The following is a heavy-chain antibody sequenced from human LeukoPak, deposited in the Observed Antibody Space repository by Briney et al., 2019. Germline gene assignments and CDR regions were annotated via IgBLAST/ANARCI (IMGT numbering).Heavy chain of an antibody. J-gene: IGHJ4*02. D-gene: IGHD2-2*01. Sequence: GESLKISCQVSGYSFINYWIGWVRQMPGKGLESMGIIYPADSDTTYSPSFQDQVTMSADKSINTAYLQWSSLRASDTAMYYCARRQGCSSSSCPPDYWGQGTLVTVSP. V-gene: IGHV5-51*01. CDR3: ARRQGCSSSSCPPDY. CDR1: GYSFINYW. CDR2: IYPADSDT.